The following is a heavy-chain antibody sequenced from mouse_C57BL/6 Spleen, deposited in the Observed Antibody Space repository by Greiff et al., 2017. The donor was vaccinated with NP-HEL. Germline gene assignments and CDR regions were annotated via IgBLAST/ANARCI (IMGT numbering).Heavy chain of an antibody. CDR1: GFTFSDYY. Sequence: DVQLQESGGGLVQPGGSLKLSCAASGFTFSDYYMYWVRQTPEKRLEWVAYISNGGGSTYYPDTVKGRFTISRDNAKNTLYLQMSRLKSEDTAMYYCARQGISYDYDEYFDVWGTGTTVTVSS. J-gene: IGHJ1*03. CDR2: ISNGGGST. V-gene: IGHV5-12*01. CDR3: ARQGISYDYDEYFDV. D-gene: IGHD2-4*01.